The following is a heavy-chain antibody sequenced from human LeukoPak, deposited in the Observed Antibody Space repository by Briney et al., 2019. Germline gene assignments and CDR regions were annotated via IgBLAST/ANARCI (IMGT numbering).Heavy chain of an antibody. CDR2: ISWNSGSI. CDR3: AKGHSEVAGPILSSNWFDP. D-gene: IGHD6-19*01. Sequence: QTGGSLRLSCAASGFTFDDYAMHWVRQAPGKGLEWVSGISWNSGSIGYADSVKGRFTISRDNAKNSLYLQMNSLRAEDTALYYCAKGHSEVAGPILSSNWFDPWGQGTLVTVSS. CDR1: GFTFDDYA. V-gene: IGHV3-9*01. J-gene: IGHJ5*02.